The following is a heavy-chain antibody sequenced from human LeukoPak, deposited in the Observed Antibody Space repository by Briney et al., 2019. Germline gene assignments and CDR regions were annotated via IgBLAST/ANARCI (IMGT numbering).Heavy chain of an antibody. Sequence: PGGSLRLSCAASGFTFRTHTMNWVRQAPGKGLEWVSCISSSSSDIYYADSVKGRFTISRDNAKNSLYLHMSSLRAEGTAVCYCARVPGGLEWADFDYWGQGTPVTVSS. J-gene: IGHJ4*02. CDR2: ISSSSSDI. D-gene: IGHD3-3*01. CDR3: ARVPGGLEWADFDY. CDR1: GFTFRTHT. V-gene: IGHV3-21*01.